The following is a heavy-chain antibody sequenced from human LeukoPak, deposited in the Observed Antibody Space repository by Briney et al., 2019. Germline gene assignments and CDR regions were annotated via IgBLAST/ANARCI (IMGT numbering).Heavy chain of an antibody. CDR1: GGSISTYY. CDR2: IYYSGSA. J-gene: IGHJ3*02. CDR3: ARDLARGIAVAGGHAFDI. Sequence: PSETLSLTCTVSGGSISTYYWTWIRQPPGKGLEWIGYIYYSGSANYNPSLQSRVTISVDMSKNQFSLKLTSVTAADTAVYYCARDLARGIAVAGGHAFDIWGQGTMVTVSS. V-gene: IGHV4-59*01. D-gene: IGHD6-19*01.